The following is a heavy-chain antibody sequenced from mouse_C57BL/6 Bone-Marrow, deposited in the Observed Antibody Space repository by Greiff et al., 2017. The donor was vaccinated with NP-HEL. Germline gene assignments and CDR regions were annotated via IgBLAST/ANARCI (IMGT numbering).Heavy chain of an antibody. J-gene: IGHJ2*01. CDR1: GFTFSSYA. D-gene: IGHD1-1*01. V-gene: IGHV5-4*01. CDR3: ARDATTVVYFDY. CDR2: ISDGGSYT. Sequence: EVQLVESGGGLVKPGGSLKLSCAASGFTFSSYAMSWVRQTPEKRLEWVATISDGGSYTYYPDNVKGRFTISRDNAKNNLYLQMSHLKSEDTAMYYCARDATTVVYFDYWGQGTTLTVSS.